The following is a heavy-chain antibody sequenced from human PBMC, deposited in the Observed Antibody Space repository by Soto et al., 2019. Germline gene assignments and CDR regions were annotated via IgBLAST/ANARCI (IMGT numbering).Heavy chain of an antibody. D-gene: IGHD2-21*01. CDR3: ARDEFQRDSRTPYYYYGMDV. Sequence: SVKVSCRASGGTFSSYAISWGRQAPVQGLEWMGGIIPIFGTANYAQKFQGRVTITADESTSTAYMELSSLRSEDTAVYYCARDEFQRDSRTPYYYYGMDVWGQGTKVTVYS. CDR1: GGTFSSYA. J-gene: IGHJ6*02. V-gene: IGHV1-69*13. CDR2: IIPIFGTA.